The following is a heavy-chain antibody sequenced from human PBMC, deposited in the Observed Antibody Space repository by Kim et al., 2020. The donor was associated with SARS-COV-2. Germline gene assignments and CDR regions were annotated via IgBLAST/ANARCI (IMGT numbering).Heavy chain of an antibody. CDR1: GFTFTRYA. Sequence: GGSLRLSCATSGFTFTRYALHWVRQAPGRGLEWVAVISSDGTIQHYVDSVEGRFTISRDNSKKTIFLQMNSLTPDDTAVYYCARRDFGSTYPFDYWGHGT. D-gene: IGHD3-3*01. CDR2: ISSDGTIQ. CDR3: ARRDFGSTYPFDY. V-gene: IGHV3-30-3*01. J-gene: IGHJ4*01.